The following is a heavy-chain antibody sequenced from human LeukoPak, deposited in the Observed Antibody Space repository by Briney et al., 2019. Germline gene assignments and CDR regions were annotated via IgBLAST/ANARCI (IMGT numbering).Heavy chain of an antibody. V-gene: IGHV4-34*01. CDR1: GGSFSGYY. J-gene: IGHJ5*01. CDR3: ARGQARLSWFDS. Sequence: SETLSLTCAVYGGSFSGYYWSWIRQPPGKGLEWIGEINHSGSTNYNPSLKSRVTISVDTSKNQFSLKLSSVTAADTAVYYCARGQARLSWFDSWGQGTLVTVSS. D-gene: IGHD6-19*01. CDR2: INHSGST.